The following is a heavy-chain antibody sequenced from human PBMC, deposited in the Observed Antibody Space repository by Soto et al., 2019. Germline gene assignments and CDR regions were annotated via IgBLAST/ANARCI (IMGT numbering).Heavy chain of an antibody. D-gene: IGHD2-15*01. CDR2: IYSGGST. CDR1: WFTLRSHY. V-gene: IGHV3-53*01. Sequence: GCLGLSCAAPWFTLRSHYMSWVRQVPGKGLEWVSVIYSGGSTYYADSVKGRFTISRDNSKNTLYLQMNSLRAEDTAVYYCAGGGNLYYYYGMDVWGQGTTVTV. CDR3: AGGGNLYYYYGMDV. J-gene: IGHJ6*02.